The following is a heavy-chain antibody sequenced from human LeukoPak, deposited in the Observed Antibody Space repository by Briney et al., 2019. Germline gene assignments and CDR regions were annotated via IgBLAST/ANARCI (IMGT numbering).Heavy chain of an antibody. D-gene: IGHD3-3*01. CDR3: ASNDFWSGYSGY. J-gene: IGHJ4*02. Sequence: SETLSLTCAVYGGSFSGYYWSWIRQPPGKGLEWIGEINHSGSTNYNPSLKSRVTISVDTSKNQFSLKLSSVTAADTAVYYCASNDFWSGYSGYWGQGTLVTVSS. CDR1: GGSFSGYY. V-gene: IGHV4-34*01. CDR2: INHSGST.